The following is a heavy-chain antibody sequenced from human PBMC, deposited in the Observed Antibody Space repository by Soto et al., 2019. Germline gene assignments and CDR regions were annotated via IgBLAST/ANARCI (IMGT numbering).Heavy chain of an antibody. CDR3: ARGSPNSTIVVVPAAITRGYYYMDV. CDR1: GGSFSGYY. D-gene: IGHD2-2*01. Sequence: SETLSLTCAVYGGSFSGYYWSWIRQPPGKGLEWIGEINHSGSTNYNPSLKSRVTISVDTSKNQFSLKLSSVTAADTAVYYCARGSPNSTIVVVPAAITRGYYYMDVWGKGTTVTVSS. CDR2: INHSGST. J-gene: IGHJ6*03. V-gene: IGHV4-34*01.